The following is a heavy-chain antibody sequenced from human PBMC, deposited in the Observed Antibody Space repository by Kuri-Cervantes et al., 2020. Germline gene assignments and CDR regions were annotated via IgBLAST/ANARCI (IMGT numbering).Heavy chain of an antibody. J-gene: IGHJ4*02. CDR3: ARDWFVVPAAPPGDY. CDR1: GGTFSSYA. V-gene: IGHV1-69*06. CDR2: IIPIFGTA. Sequence: SVKVSCKASGGTFSSYAISWVRQAPGQGLEWMGGIIPIFGTANYAQKFQGRVTITADKSTSTAYMELRSLRSDDTAVYYCARDWFVVPAAPPGDYWGQGTLVTVSS. D-gene: IGHD2-2*01.